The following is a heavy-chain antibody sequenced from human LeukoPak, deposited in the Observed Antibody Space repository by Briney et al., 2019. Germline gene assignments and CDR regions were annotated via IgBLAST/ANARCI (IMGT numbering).Heavy chain of an antibody. D-gene: IGHD6-19*01. CDR3: ARVAAGNTMFDF. V-gene: IGHV4-38-2*01. CDR1: GFRISRTHF. Sequence: PSETLSLTCVVSGFRISRTHFWGWIRQAPGKAMEWLGSVFHTGITYYNPSVRGRVTISVDTSNNQSSLNLYSATAADTAVYYCARVAAGNTMFDFWGRGTLVAVSS. J-gene: IGHJ4*02. CDR2: VFHTGIT.